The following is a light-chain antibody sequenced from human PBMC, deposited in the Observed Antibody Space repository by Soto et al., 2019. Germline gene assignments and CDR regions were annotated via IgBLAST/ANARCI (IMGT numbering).Light chain of an antibody. V-gene: IGKV3-15*01. CDR3: HQYNSWPRGT. Sequence: EIMMTQSPGTLSVSPGEGATLSCTASQSVNLNLDWYQQKPGQPPRLLLYGASTRGTGIPVRVRGSGSGTEFTLSISRLQTEDSAVYDCHQYNSWPRGTFGPGTKVEIK. CDR2: GAS. J-gene: IGKJ3*01. CDR1: QSVNLN.